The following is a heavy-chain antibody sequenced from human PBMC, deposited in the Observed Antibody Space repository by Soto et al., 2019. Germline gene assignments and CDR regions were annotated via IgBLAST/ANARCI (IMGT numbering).Heavy chain of an antibody. J-gene: IGHJ4*02. CDR2: IYYSGST. CDR3: ARGTLWFGEPYYFDY. Sequence: PSETLSLTCTVSGCSISSGGYYWSWIRQHPGKGLEWIGYIYYSGSTYYNPSLKSRVTISVDTSKNQFSLKLSSVTAADTAVYYCARGTLWFGEPYYFDYWGQGTLVTVSS. V-gene: IGHV4-31*03. CDR1: GCSISSGGYY. D-gene: IGHD3-10*01.